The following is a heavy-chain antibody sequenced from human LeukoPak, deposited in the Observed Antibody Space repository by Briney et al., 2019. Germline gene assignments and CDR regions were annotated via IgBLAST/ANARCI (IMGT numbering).Heavy chain of an antibody. V-gene: IGHV3-23*01. CDR1: GFTFSSYD. J-gene: IGHJ4*02. D-gene: IGHD6-13*01. CDR2: ISGSGGST. Sequence: PGGSLRLSCAASGFTFSSYDMHWVRQAAGKGLEWVSAISGSGGSTYYADSVKGRFTISRDNSKNTLYLQMNSQGAEDTAVYYCAKDAPEGMLQHQFFDYWGQGTLVTVSS. CDR3: AKDAPEGMLQHQFFDY.